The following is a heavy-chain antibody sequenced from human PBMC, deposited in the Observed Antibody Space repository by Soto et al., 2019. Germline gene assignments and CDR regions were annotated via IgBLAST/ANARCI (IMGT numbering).Heavy chain of an antibody. CDR2: ISYDGSNK. V-gene: IGHV3-30-3*01. CDR1: GFTFSSYA. Sequence: GGSLRLSCAASGFTFSSYAMHWVRQAPGKGLEWVAVISYDGSNKYYADSVKGRFTISRDNSKNTLYLQMNSLRAEDTAVYYCARDPSSGYIFDYWGQGTLVTVSS. D-gene: IGHD3-22*01. CDR3: ARDPSSGYIFDY. J-gene: IGHJ4*02.